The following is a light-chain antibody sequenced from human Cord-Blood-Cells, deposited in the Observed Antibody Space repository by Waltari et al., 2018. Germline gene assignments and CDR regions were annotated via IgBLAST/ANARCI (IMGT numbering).Light chain of an antibody. J-gene: IGKJ4*01. CDR1: QSISSW. V-gene: IGKV1-5*03. CDR3: QQYNSYSPLT. CDR2: KAS. Sequence: DIQMTQFPSTLSASVGDRVTITCRASQSISSWLAWYQQKPGKAPKLLIYKASSLESGVPSRFSGSGSGTEVTLTISSLQPDDFATYYCQQYNSYSPLTFGGGTKVEIK.